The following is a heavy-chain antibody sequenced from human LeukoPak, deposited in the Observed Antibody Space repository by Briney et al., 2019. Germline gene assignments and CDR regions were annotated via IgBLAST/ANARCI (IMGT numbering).Heavy chain of an antibody. Sequence: GASVKVSCKASGYTFTSYDINWVRQATGQGLEWMGWMNPNSGNTGYAQKFQGRVTMTRNTSISTAYMELSSLRSEDTAVYYCARDHGSWRGYSYGLDAFDIWGQGTMVTVSS. J-gene: IGHJ3*02. V-gene: IGHV1-8*01. CDR1: GYTFTSYD. CDR2: MNPNSGNT. D-gene: IGHD5-18*01. CDR3: ARDHGSWRGYSYGLDAFDI.